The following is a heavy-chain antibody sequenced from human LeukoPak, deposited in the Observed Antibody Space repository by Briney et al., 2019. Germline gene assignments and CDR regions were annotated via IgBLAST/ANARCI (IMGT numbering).Heavy chain of an antibody. CDR1: GFTFSSYE. J-gene: IGHJ4*02. D-gene: IGHD6-13*01. V-gene: IGHV3-66*01. Sequence: PGGSLRLSCAASGFTFSSYEMNWVRQAPGKGLEWVSVIYSGGSTYYADSVKGRFTISRDNSKNTLYLQMNSLRAEDTAVYYCASGDSSSWHYYFDYWGQGTLVTVSS. CDR2: IYSGGST. CDR3: ASGDSSSWHYYFDY.